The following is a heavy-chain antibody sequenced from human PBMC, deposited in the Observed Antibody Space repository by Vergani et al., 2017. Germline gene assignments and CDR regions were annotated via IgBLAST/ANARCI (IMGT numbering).Heavy chain of an antibody. D-gene: IGHD3-3*01. Sequence: QVQLVQSGAEVKKPGASVKVSCKASGYTFTSYYVHWVRQAPGQGLEWMGIINPSVGSTSYAQKFQGRVTMTRDTSTSTVYMELSSLRSEDTAVYYCARDLRLMYNRFDPWGQGTLVTVSS. CDR1: GYTFTSYY. J-gene: IGHJ5*02. V-gene: IGHV1-46*01. CDR3: ARDLRLMYNRFDP. CDR2: INPSVGST.